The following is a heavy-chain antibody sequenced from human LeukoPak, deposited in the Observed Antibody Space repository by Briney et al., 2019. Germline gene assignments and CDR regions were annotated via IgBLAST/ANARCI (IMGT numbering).Heavy chain of an antibody. Sequence: GGSLRLSCAASGFTFSSYAMSWVCQAPGKGLEWVSAISGSGGSTYHADSVKGRFTISRDNAKNSLYLQMNSLRAEDTAVYYCARDDRTSDAFDIWGQGTMVTVSS. CDR1: GFTFSSYA. J-gene: IGHJ3*02. V-gene: IGHV3-23*01. CDR3: ARDDRTSDAFDI. CDR2: ISGSGGST.